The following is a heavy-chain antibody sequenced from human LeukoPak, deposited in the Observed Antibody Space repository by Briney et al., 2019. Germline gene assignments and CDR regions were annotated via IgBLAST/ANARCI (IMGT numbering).Heavy chain of an antibody. CDR1: GFTFSSYA. V-gene: IGHV3-23*01. Sequence: PGGSLRLSCAASGFTFSSYAMSWVRQAPGKGLEWVSAISGSGGSTYYADSVKGRFTISGDNSKNTLYLQMDSLRVEDTAVYYCARGPGAFDYWGQGTLVTVSS. J-gene: IGHJ4*02. CDR3: ARGPGAFDY. CDR2: ISGSGGST.